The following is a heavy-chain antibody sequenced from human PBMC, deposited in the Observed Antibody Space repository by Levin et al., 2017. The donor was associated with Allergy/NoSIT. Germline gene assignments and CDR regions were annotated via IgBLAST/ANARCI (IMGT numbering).Heavy chain of an antibody. CDR1: GFTFSTYW. Sequence: GGSLRLSCSASGFTFSTYWMTWVRQAPGKGLEWVANIKQDGSEKFYVDSVKGRFTISRDNTKNSLYLQMNSLRAEDTAVYYCAREPSGVDYWGQGTLVTVSS. CDR3: AREPSGVDY. CDR2: IKQDGSEK. D-gene: IGHD3-3*01. J-gene: IGHJ4*02. V-gene: IGHV3-7*01.